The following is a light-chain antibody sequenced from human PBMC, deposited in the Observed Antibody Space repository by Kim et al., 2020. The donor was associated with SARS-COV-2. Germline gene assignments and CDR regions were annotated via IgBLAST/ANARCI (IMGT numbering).Light chain of an antibody. Sequence: NFMLTQPHSVSESPGKTVTISCTRSSGGIASSYVQWYQQRPGRALTTVIYEDNQRPSGVPDRFSGSIDRSSNSASLTISGLKAEDEADFYCQSFDISSQDWVFGGGTQLTVL. CDR3: QSFDISSQDWV. V-gene: IGLV6-57*03. CDR2: EDN. J-gene: IGLJ3*02. CDR1: SGGIASSY.